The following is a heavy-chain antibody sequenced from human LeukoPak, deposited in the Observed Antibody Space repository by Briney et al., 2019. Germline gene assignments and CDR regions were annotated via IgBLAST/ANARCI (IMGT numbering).Heavy chain of an antibody. CDR2: INTNTGNP. V-gene: IGHV7-4-1*02. J-gene: IGHJ4*02. D-gene: IGHD1-26*01. Sequence: ASVRVSCTTSGYTFTGYYIHWVRQAPGQGLEWMGWINTNTGNPTYAQGFTGRFVFSLDTSVSTAYLQISSLKAEDTAVYYCARDLNSGSYDYDYWGQGTLVTVSS. CDR3: ARDLNSGSYDYDY. CDR1: GYTFTGYY.